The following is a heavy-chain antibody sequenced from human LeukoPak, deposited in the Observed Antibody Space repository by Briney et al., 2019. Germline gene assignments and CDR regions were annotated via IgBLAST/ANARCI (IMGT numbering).Heavy chain of an antibody. D-gene: IGHD3-10*01. CDR1: GYTLTELS. V-gene: IGHV1-24*01. Sequence: ASVKVSCKVSGYTLTELSMHWVRQAPGKGGEWMGGFDPEDGETIYAQKFQGRVTMTEDTSTDTAYMELSSLRSEDTAVYYCATGYYYGSGIDAFDIWGQGTMVTVSS. CDR2: FDPEDGET. CDR3: ATGYYYGSGIDAFDI. J-gene: IGHJ3*02.